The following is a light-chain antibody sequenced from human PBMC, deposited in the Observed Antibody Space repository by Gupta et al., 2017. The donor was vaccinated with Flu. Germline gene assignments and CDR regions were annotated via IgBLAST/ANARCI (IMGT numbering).Light chain of an antibody. CDR2: SNN. J-gene: IGLJ3*02. Sequence: QSVLTQPPSASATPGQRVTISCSGSSSNIGTNTVTWYQQLPGTAPKLLIHSNNERPSGVPDRFSGSKSGTSASLAISGLQSEDEADYYCAAWDDSLNGWVFGGGTKLTVL. CDR3: AAWDDSLNGWV. V-gene: IGLV1-44*01. CDR1: SSNIGTNT.